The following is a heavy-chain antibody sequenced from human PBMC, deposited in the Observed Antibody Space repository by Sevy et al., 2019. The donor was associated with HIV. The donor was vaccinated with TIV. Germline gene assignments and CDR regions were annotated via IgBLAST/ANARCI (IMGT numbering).Heavy chain of an antibody. J-gene: IGHJ4*02. CDR2: IYYSGST. CDR1: GGSISSYY. V-gene: IGHV4-59*01. Sequence: SETLSLTCTVSGGSISSYYWSWIRQPPGKGLEWIGYIYYSGSTNYNPSLKSRVTISVDTSKNQFSLKLSSVTAADTAVYYCASNKWLVGFGMFDKYYFDYWGQGTLVTVSS. D-gene: IGHD6-19*01. CDR3: ASNKWLVGFGMFDKYYFDY.